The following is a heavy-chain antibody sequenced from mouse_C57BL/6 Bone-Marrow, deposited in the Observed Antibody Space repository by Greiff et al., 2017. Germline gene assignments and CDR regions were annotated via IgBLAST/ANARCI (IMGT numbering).Heavy chain of an antibody. CDR2: IDPSDSYT. V-gene: IGHV1-69*01. CDR1: GYTFTSYW. J-gene: IGHJ1*03. CDR3: ARGPRWYFDV. Sequence: QVQLQQPGAELVMPGASVKLSCKASGYTFTSYWMHWVKQRPGQGLEWIGEIDPSDSYTNYNPKFKGKSTLDVDKSSSTAYMQLSSLKSEDSAVYYCARGPRWYFDVWGTGTTVTVSS.